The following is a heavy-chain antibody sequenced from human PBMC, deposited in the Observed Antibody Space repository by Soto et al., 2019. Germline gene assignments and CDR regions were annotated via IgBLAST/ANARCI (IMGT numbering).Heavy chain of an antibody. CDR3: ARELGYCSGGSCQFDY. Sequence: GGSLRLSCAASGFTFSSYGMHWVRQAPGKGLEWVAVIWYDGSNKYYADSVKGRFTISRDNSKNTLYLQMNSLRAEDTAVYYCARELGYCSGGSCQFDYWGQGTLVTVS. J-gene: IGHJ4*02. D-gene: IGHD2-15*01. CDR1: GFTFSSYG. V-gene: IGHV3-33*01. CDR2: IWYDGSNK.